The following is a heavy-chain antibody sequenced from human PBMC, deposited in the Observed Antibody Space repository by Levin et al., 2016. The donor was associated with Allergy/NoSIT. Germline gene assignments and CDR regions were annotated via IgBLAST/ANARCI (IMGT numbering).Heavy chain of an antibody. V-gene: IGHV3-49*04. Sequence: QTLSLTCAASGFTFSNYAMNWVRQAPGKGLEWVGFIGGKTLGMTKKYAASVQGRFTISRDDSQSAAYLQMNSLKIDDTAVYYCTMYPVVGSETNLPRYDYWGQGALVTVSS. CDR2: IGGKTLGMTK. CDR1: GFTFSNYA. CDR3: TMYPVVGSETNLPRYDY. J-gene: IGHJ4*02. D-gene: IGHD2-15*01.